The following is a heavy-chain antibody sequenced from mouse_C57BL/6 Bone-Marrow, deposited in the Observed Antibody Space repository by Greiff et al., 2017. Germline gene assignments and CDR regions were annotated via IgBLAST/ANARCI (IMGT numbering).Heavy chain of an antibody. CDR1: GYTFTSYG. V-gene: IGHV1-81*01. J-gene: IGHJ2*01. Sequence: VQLQQSGAELARPGASVKLSCKASGYTFTSYGISWVKQRTGQGLEWIGEIYPRSGNTYYNEKFKGKATLTADKSSSTAYMELRSLTSEDSAVYFCARWIHTRRRDYFDYWGQGTTLTVSS. CDR2: IYPRSGNT. CDR3: ARWIHTRRRDYFDY.